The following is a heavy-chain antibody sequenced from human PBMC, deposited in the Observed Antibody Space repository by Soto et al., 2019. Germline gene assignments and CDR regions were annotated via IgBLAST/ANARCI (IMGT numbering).Heavy chain of an antibody. D-gene: IGHD3-10*01. CDR3: ARERITMVRGVGDYMDV. CDR2: INPNSGGT. CDR1: GYTFTGYY. V-gene: IGHV1-2*04. Sequence: QVQLVQSGAEVKKPGASVKVSCKASGYTFTGYYMHWVRQAPGQGLEWMGWINPNSGGTNYAQKFQGWVTMTRDTSISTAYMELSGLRSDDTAVYYCARERITMVRGVGDYMDVWGKGTTVTVSS. J-gene: IGHJ6*03.